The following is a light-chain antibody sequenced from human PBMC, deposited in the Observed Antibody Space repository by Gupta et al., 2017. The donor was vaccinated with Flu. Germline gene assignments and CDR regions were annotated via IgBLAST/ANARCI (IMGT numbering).Light chain of an antibody. Sequence: PGQSVTISCTGATSDFVSWYRQHPGTAPKFIIYDVTKRPPGVPNRFSGSKSGNTASLTISGLQVEDEADYYCSSYAGINNFVIFGGGTKLTVL. CDR3: SSYAGINNFVI. CDR1: TSDFV. CDR2: DVT. J-gene: IGLJ2*01. V-gene: IGLV2-11*03.